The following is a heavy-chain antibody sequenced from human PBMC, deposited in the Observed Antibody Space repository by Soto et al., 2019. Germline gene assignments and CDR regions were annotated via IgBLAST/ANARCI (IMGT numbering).Heavy chain of an antibody. J-gene: IGHJ6*02. V-gene: IGHV3-7*05. CDR1: GFTFSNFW. CDR2: INPDGSEK. Sequence: GGSLRLSCAASGFTFSNFWMTWVRQAPGKGLEWVAHINPDGSEKYSMDSVKGRFTISRDNAKNSLYLQMNSLRAEDAAGYYCARGHYGMAVWGQGTTVTVPS. CDR3: ARGHYGMAV.